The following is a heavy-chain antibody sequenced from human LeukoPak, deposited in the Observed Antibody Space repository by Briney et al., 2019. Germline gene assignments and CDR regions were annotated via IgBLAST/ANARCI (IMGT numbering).Heavy chain of an antibody. D-gene: IGHD2-21*02. CDR3: ARDIEAYCGGDCSSEAFDI. CDR2: IYYSGST. Sequence: PSETLSLTRTVSGGSISSYYWSWIRQPPGKGLEWIGYIYYSGSTNYNPSLKSRVTISVDTSKNQFSLKLSSVTAADTAVYYCARDIEAYCGGDCSSEAFDIWGQGTMVTVSS. CDR1: GGSISSYY. J-gene: IGHJ3*02. V-gene: IGHV4-59*01.